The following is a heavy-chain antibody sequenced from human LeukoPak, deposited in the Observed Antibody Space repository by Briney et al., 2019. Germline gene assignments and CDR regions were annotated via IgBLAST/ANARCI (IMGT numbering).Heavy chain of an antibody. Sequence: SETLSLTGAVSGGSISSGEYYWSWIRQPPGKGLEWIGYIYYSVSTYYNPSLKSRLTISVDTSNSQFSLRLTSVTAADTAVYYCARDKVGATNWLDPWGQGTLVTVSS. J-gene: IGHJ5*02. CDR1: GGSISSGEYY. D-gene: IGHD1-26*01. V-gene: IGHV4-30-4*01. CDR2: IYYSVST. CDR3: ARDKVGATNWLDP.